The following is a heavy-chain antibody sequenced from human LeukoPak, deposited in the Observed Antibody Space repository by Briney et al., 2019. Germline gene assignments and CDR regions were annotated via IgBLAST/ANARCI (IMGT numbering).Heavy chain of an antibody. Sequence: SETLSLTCTVSGGSISSYYWSWIRQPAGKGLEWIGRIYTSGSTNYNPSLKSRVTMSVDTSKNQFSLKLSSVTAADTAVYYCARVYCSGGSCPIRGAFDYWGQGTLVTVSS. CDR1: GGSISSYY. CDR2: IYTSGST. D-gene: IGHD2-15*01. J-gene: IGHJ4*02. V-gene: IGHV4-4*07. CDR3: ARVYCSGGSCPIRGAFDY.